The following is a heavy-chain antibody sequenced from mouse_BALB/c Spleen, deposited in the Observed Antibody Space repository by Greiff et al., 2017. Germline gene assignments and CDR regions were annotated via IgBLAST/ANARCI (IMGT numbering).Heavy chain of an antibody. Sequence: QVQLQQSGAELVRPGTSVKVSCKASGYAFTNYLIEWVKQRPGQGLEWIGVINPGSGGTNYNEKFKGKATLTADKSSSTAYMQLSSLTSDDSAVYFCARPAGLRRGFAYWGQGTLVTVSA. CDR1: GYAFTNYL. D-gene: IGHD2-4*01. CDR2: INPGSGGT. CDR3: ARPAGLRRGFAY. J-gene: IGHJ3*01. V-gene: IGHV1-54*01.